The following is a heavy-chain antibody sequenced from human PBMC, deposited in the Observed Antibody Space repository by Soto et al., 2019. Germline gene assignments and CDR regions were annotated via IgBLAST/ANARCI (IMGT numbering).Heavy chain of an antibody. CDR3: AKENVAGHSYYFDRMDV. D-gene: IGHD6-19*01. J-gene: IGHJ6*02. CDR1: GYTFTSYA. V-gene: IGHV1-3*01. Sequence: VKVSCKASGYTFTSYAMHWVRQAPGQRLEWMGWINAGNGNTKYSQKFQGRVTITRDTSASTAHMELSSLRSEDTAVYYCAKENVAGHSYYFDRMDVWRLVTTLPVSS. CDR2: INAGNGNT.